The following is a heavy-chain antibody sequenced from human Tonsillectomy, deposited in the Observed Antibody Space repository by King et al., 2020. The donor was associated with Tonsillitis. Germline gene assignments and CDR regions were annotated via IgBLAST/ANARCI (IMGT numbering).Heavy chain of an antibody. V-gene: IGHV3-53*01. D-gene: IGHD6-6*01. CDR1: GFTVSSNY. CDR2: IYSGGNT. Sequence: VQLVESGGGFIQPGGSLRLSCAASGFTVSSNYMGWVRQAPGKGLEGVSLIYSGGNTYYADSVTGRFTISRDTSKNTLNLQMNSLRAEDTAVYYCARVAATYSSSSLVYYYNYMDVWGKGTTVTVSS. J-gene: IGHJ6*03. CDR3: ARVAATYSSSSLVYYYNYMDV.